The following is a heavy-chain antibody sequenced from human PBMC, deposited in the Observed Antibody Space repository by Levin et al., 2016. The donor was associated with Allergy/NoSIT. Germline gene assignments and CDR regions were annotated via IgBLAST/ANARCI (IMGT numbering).Heavy chain of an antibody. CDR3: ARERSIEAYDY. J-gene: IGHJ4*02. CDR2: IIPALGIV. Sequence: WVRQAPGQGLEWMGRIIPALGIVNYAQKLQGRVTITADKFTSTAYMELSSLRSEDTAVYYCARERSIEAYDYWGPGNPGHRLL. D-gene: IGHD5-12*01. V-gene: IGHV1-69*04.